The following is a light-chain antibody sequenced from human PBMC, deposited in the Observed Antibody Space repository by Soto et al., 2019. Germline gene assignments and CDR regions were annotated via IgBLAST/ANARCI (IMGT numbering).Light chain of an antibody. CDR1: QSVSSN. CDR2: GAS. J-gene: IGKJ2*01. Sequence: EIVMTQSQATLSVSPGERATLSCRARQSVSSNLAWYQQKPGQAPRLLIYGASTRATGIPARFSGSGSGTEFTLTISSLQSEDFAVYYCQQYNNWPYTFGQGTKLEIK. V-gene: IGKV3-15*01. CDR3: QQYNNWPYT.